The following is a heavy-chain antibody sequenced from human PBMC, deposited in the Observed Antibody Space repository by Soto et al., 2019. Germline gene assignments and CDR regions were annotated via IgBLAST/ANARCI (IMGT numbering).Heavy chain of an antibody. D-gene: IGHD6-19*01. Sequence: SVNFSCKSSGCTFTGYYMHWVRQAPGQGLEWMGWINPNSGGTNYAQKFQGRVTMTRDTSISTAYMELSRLRSDDTAVYYCARAKQWLLYNVCAFWGQRTLVTVSS. J-gene: IGHJ1*01. CDR2: INPNSGGT. V-gene: IGHV1-2*02. CDR1: GCTFTGYY. CDR3: ARAKQWLLYNVCAF.